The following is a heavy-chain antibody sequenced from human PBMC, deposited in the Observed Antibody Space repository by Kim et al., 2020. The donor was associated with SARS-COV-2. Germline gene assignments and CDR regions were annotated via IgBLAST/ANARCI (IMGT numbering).Heavy chain of an antibody. CDR3: ARDFTTSSFFDY. V-gene: IGHV3-7*01. Sequence: YNMNDVKGRFTISRDNAKNSLYLQMNSLRAEDTAVYYCARDFTTSSFFDYGGQGTLVTVSS. D-gene: IGHD2-2*01. J-gene: IGHJ4*02.